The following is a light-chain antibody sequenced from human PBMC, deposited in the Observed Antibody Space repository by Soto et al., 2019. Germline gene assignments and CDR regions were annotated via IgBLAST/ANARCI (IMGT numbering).Light chain of an antibody. Sequence: EIVLTQSPDTLSLSPGETATLSCRTSQSVSSSYLAWYQQTPGQAPRLLIYGASSRTTGIPDRLSGSGSGTDFTVTIRRLEPEDFAVYYCQHYGTSSYTFGQGTKVEI. CDR3: QHYGTSSYT. J-gene: IGKJ2*01. CDR2: GAS. CDR1: QSVSSSY. V-gene: IGKV3-20*01.